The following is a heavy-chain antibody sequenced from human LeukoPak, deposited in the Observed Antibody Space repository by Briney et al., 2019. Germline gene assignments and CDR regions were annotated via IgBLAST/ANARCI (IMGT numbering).Heavy chain of an antibody. CDR3: ARGGYGDYAPFDY. D-gene: IGHD4-17*01. Sequence: GGSLRLSCAASGFTFSSYGMHWVRQAPGKGLEWVAVIWYDGSNKYYADSVKGRFTISRDNSKNTLYLQMNSLRAEDTAVYYCARGGYGDYAPFDYRGQGTLVTVSS. CDR2: IWYDGSNK. V-gene: IGHV3-33*01. J-gene: IGHJ4*02. CDR1: GFTFSSYG.